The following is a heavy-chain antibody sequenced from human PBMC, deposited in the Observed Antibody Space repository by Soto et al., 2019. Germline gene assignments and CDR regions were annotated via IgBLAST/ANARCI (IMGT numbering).Heavy chain of an antibody. CDR3: AGSGWSAPRRYYFDY. Sequence: QVQLVQSGAEVQKPGSSVKVSCKASGGTFSSYAISWVRQAPGQGLEWMGGIIPIFGTANFAQKFQGRGTITADESTNTAYMELGSLRSEDTAVYYCAGSGWSAPRRYYFDYWGQGTLVTVSS. D-gene: IGHD6-19*01. J-gene: IGHJ4*02. V-gene: IGHV1-69*01. CDR2: IIPIFGTA. CDR1: GGTFSSYA.